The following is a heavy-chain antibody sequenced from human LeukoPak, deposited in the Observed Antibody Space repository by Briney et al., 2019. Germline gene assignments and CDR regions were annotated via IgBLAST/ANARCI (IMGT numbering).Heavy chain of an antibody. CDR3: ARDARAGDYYGSHPFDY. V-gene: IGHV1-69*06. CDR2: IIPIFGTA. D-gene: IGHD3-10*01. CDR1: GYTFTGYY. J-gene: IGHJ4*02. Sequence: GASVKVSCKASGYTFTGYYMHWVRQAPGQGLEWMGGIIPIFGTANYAQKFQGRVTITADKSTSTAYMELSSLRSEDTAVYYCARDARAGDYYGSHPFDYWGQGTLVTVSS.